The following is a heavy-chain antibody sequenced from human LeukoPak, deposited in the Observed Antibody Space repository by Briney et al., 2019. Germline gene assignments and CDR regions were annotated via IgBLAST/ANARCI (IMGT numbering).Heavy chain of an antibody. D-gene: IGHD1-26*01. CDR1: GFTFSSYG. CDR2: IWYDGSNK. J-gene: IGHJ4*02. V-gene: IGHV3-33*01. Sequence: GGSLRLSCAASGFTFSSYGMHWVRQAPGKGLEWVAVIWYDGSNKYYVDSVKGRFTISRDNSKNTLYLQMNSLRAEDTAVYYCARDLVGATSLLPGGYWGQGTLVTVSS. CDR3: ARDLVGATSLLPGGY.